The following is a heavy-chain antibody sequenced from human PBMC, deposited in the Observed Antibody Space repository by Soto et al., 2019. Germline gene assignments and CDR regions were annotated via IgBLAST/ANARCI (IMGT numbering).Heavy chain of an antibody. J-gene: IGHJ4*02. CDR2: ISAYNGNT. Sequence: QVQLVQSGAEVKKPGASVKVSCKASGYTFTSYGISWVRQAPGQGLEWMGWISAYNGNTNYAQKLQGRVTMTTDTSTSKASMELRSLRSDDTAVYYCARNPAGAYCGGDCYSDYWGQGTLVTVSS. D-gene: IGHD2-21*02. CDR1: GYTFTSYG. V-gene: IGHV1-18*01. CDR3: ARNPAGAYCGGDCYSDY.